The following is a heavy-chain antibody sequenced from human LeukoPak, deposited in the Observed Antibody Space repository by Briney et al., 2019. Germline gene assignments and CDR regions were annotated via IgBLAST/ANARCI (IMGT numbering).Heavy chain of an antibody. Sequence: GESLKISCKASGNNYWIGWVRQMPGKGLEWMGIIYFGDSDTRYSPSFQGQVTISVDKSISTAYPQWSSLKASDTAIYFCARHSYGLDFWGQGTLVTVSS. J-gene: IGHJ4*02. CDR1: GNNYW. CDR3: ARHSYGLDF. V-gene: IGHV5-51*01. D-gene: IGHD2-8*01. CDR2: IYFGDSDT.